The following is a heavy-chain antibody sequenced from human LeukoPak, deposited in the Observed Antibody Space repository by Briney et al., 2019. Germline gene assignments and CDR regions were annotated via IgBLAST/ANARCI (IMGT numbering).Heavy chain of an antibody. CDR1: GGSISSYY. D-gene: IGHD5-12*01. CDR2: IYYSGST. J-gene: IGHJ4*02. CDR3: ARLAVGEYGGYDDLDY. V-gene: IGHV4-59*08. Sequence: PSETLSLTCTVSGGSISSYYWSWIRQPPGKGLEWIGYIYYSGSTKYNPSLKSRVTISVDTSKTQFSLKRSSVTAADTAGYYCARLAVGEYGGYDDLDYWGQGTPVTVSS.